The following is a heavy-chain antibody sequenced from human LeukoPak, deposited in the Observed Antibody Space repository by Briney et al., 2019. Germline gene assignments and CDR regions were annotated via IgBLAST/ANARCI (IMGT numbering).Heavy chain of an antibody. V-gene: IGHV1-2*06. CDR2: INPNSGGT. Sequence: ASVKVSCKASGYTFTGYYMHWVLQAPGQGLEWMGRINPNSGGTNYAQKFQGRVTMTRDTSISTAYMELSRLRSDDTAVYYCARTYYYGSGSTDYYYYYYMDVWGKGTTVTVSS. D-gene: IGHD3-10*01. CDR3: ARTYYYGSGSTDYYYYYYMDV. CDR1: GYTFTGYY. J-gene: IGHJ6*03.